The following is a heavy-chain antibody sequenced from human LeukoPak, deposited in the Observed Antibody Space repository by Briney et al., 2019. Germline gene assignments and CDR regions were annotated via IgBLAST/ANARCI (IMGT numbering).Heavy chain of an antibody. CDR1: GFTFSNYP. CDR2: FSASSRTI. J-gene: IGHJ4*02. Sequence: GGSLRLSCAASGFTFSNYPMNWVRQAPGEGLEWVSYFSASSRTIYYADSVKGRFTISRDNAKNSLYLQMNSLRDEDTAVYYCARGNYDSSGYYYVFDYWGQGTLVTVSS. D-gene: IGHD3-22*01. V-gene: IGHV3-48*02. CDR3: ARGNYDSSGYYYVFDY.